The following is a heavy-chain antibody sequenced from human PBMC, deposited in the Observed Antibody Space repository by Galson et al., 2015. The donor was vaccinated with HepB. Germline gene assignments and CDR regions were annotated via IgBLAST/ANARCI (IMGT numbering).Heavy chain of an antibody. CDR2: ISSSSSYI. D-gene: IGHD2-21*02. J-gene: IGHJ4*02. CDR3: ARDRPTTHLNYCGGDCYASH. Sequence: SLRLSCAASGFTFSSYSMNWVRQAPGKGLEWVSSISSSSSYIYYADSVKGRFTISRDNAKNSLYLQMNSLRAEDTAVYYCARDRPTTHLNYCGGDCYASHWGQGTLVTVSS. CDR1: GFTFSSYS. V-gene: IGHV3-21*01.